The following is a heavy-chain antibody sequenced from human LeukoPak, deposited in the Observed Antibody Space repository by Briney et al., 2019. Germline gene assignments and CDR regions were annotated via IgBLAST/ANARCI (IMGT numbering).Heavy chain of an antibody. J-gene: IGHJ4*02. Sequence: GGSLRLSCAASGFTFSSYWMHWVRQAPGKGLVWVSRINSDGSTTNYADSVKGRFTISRDNAKNTLYLQMNSLRAEDTAVHYCARGFHSGSGTTTLPFDYWGQGTLVTVSS. V-gene: IGHV3-74*01. CDR1: GFTFSSYW. D-gene: IGHD1-26*01. CDR3: ARGFHSGSGTTTLPFDY. CDR2: INSDGSTT.